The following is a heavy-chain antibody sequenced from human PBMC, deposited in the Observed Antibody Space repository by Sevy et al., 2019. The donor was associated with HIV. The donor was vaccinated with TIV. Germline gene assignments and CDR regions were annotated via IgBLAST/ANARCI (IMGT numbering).Heavy chain of an antibody. V-gene: IGHV3-48*03. CDR3: ARDLVGATY. Sequence: GGSLRLSCAASGFTFSSYEMNWVRQAPGKGLEWVSYISSSGSTIYYADSAKGRFTISRDNAKNSLYLQMNSLRAEDTAVYYCARDLVGATYWGQGTLVTVSS. CDR1: GFTFSSYE. CDR2: ISSSGSTI. D-gene: IGHD1-26*01. J-gene: IGHJ4*02.